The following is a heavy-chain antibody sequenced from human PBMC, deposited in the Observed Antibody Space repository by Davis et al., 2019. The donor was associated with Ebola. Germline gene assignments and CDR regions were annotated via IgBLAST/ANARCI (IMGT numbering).Heavy chain of an antibody. CDR1: GGTFSSYA. J-gene: IGHJ4*02. Sequence: AASVKVSCKASGGTFSSYAISWVRQAPGQGLEWMGGIIPIFGTANYAQKFQGRVTITADESTSTAYMELSSLRSEDTAVYYCARETPSSSSSFGYWGQGTLVTVSS. CDR3: ARETPSSSSSFGY. V-gene: IGHV1-69*13. D-gene: IGHD6-6*01. CDR2: IIPIFGTA.